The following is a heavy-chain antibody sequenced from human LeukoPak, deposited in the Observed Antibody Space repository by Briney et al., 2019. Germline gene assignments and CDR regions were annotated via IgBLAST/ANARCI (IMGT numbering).Heavy chain of an antibody. J-gene: IGHJ4*02. V-gene: IGHV5-51*01. CDR1: GYRFSSYW. CDR2: IYPGDSDT. Sequence: GESLKISCKGSGYRFSSYWIGWVRQMPGKGLEWMGIIYPGDSDTRYSPSFQGQVTISADKSISTAYLQWSSLRASDTAMYYCARIRDVGIAARPFDYWGQGTLVTVSS. D-gene: IGHD6-6*01. CDR3: ARIRDVGIAARPFDY.